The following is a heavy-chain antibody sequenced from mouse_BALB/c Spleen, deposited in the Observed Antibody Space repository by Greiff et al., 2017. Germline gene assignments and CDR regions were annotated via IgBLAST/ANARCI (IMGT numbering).Heavy chain of an antibody. Sequence: EVKLLESGGGLVQPGGSLKLSCAASGFDFSRYWMSWVRQAPGKGLEWIGEINPDSSTINYTPSLKDKFIISRDNAKNTLYLQMSKVRSEDTALYYCARQGYYRYDRGYAMDYWGQGTSVTVSS. CDR1: GFDFSRYW. V-gene: IGHV4-1*02. J-gene: IGHJ4*01. D-gene: IGHD2-14*01. CDR2: INPDSSTI. CDR3: ARQGYYRYDRGYAMDY.